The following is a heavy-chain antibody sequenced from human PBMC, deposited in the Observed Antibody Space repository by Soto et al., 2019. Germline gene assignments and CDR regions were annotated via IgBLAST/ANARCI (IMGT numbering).Heavy chain of an antibody. V-gene: IGHV3-21*01. D-gene: IGHD3-3*01. CDR2: ISSSSSYI. Sequence: GGSLRLSCAASGFTFSSYSMNWVRQAPGKGLEWVSSISSSSSYIYYADSVKGRFTISRDNAKNSLYLQMNSLRAEDTAVSYCARGGYDFWSGYYTAHFDYWGQGTLVTVSS. CDR1: GFTFSSYS. CDR3: ARGGYDFWSGYYTAHFDY. J-gene: IGHJ4*02.